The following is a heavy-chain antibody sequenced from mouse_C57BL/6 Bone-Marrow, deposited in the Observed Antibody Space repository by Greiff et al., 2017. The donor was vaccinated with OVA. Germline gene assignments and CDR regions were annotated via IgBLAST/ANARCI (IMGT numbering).Heavy chain of an antibody. V-gene: IGHV1-64*01. D-gene: IGHD1-1*01. Sequence: QVQLQQPGAELVKPGASVKLSCKASGYTFTSYWMHWVKQRPGQGLEWIGMIHPNSGSTNYNEKFKSKATLTVDKSSSTAYMQLSSLTSEDSAVXYCARPPYGSSSDYWGQGTTLTVSS. CDR2: IHPNSGST. CDR1: GYTFTSYW. J-gene: IGHJ2*01. CDR3: ARPPYGSSSDY.